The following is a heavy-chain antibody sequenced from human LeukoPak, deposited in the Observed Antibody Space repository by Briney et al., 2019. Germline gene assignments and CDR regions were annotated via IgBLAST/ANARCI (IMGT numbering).Heavy chain of an antibody. V-gene: IGHV3-21*01. CDR3: ARRDVGYSSSDY. Sequence: GGSLRLSCAASGFTFSSYSMNWVRQAPGKGLEWVSSISSSSSYIYYADSVKGRFTISRDNAKNSLYLQMNSLRAEDTAVYYCARRDVGYSSSDYWGQGTLVTVSS. D-gene: IGHD6-6*01. J-gene: IGHJ4*02. CDR1: GFTFSSYS. CDR2: ISSSSSYI.